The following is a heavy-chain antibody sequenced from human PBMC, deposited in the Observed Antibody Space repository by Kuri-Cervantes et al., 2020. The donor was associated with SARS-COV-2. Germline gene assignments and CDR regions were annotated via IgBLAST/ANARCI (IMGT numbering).Heavy chain of an antibody. J-gene: IGHJ4*02. CDR2: IIPIVGVP. D-gene: IGHD6-19*01. CDR1: GGTFSSYA. CDR3: ARETSRTSGTGYYFDY. Sequence: SVKVSCKASGGTFSSYAISWVRQAPGRGLEWMGRIIPIVGVPNYAQNFQGRVTITADTSTSTAYVELSSLRSEDTAVYHCARETSRTSGTGYYFDYWGQGTLVTDSS. V-gene: IGHV1-69*04.